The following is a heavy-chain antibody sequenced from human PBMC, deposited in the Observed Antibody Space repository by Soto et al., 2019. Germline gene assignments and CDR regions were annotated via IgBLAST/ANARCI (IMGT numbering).Heavy chain of an antibody. CDR2: IYYSGST. CDR3: ARDSWHYDFWSGYSRYYYYGMDV. D-gene: IGHD3-3*01. Sequence: SETLSLTCTVSGGSISSYYWSWIRQPPGKGLEWIGYIYYSGSTNYNPSLKSRVTISVDTSKNQFSLKLSSVTAADTAVYYCARDSWHYDFWSGYSRYYYYGMDVWGQGTMVTVSS. J-gene: IGHJ6*02. CDR1: GGSISSYY. V-gene: IGHV4-59*01.